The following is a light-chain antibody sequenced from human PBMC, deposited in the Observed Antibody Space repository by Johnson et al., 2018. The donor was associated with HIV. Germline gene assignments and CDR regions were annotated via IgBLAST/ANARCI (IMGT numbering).Light chain of an antibody. CDR2: DNN. CDR1: SSNVGNNY. Sequence: QSVLTQPPSVSAAPGQKVTISCSGTSSNVGNNYVSWYQQLPGTAPNLLIYDNNKRPSGIPDRFSGSKSGTSATLGITGLQTGDEADYYCGTWDSSLSAHNYVFGTGTKVTVL. CDR3: GTWDSSLSAHNYV. V-gene: IGLV1-51*01. J-gene: IGLJ1*01.